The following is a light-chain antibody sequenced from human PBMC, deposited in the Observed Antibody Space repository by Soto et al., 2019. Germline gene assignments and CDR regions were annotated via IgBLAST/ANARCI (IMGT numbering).Light chain of an antibody. Sequence: EIVMTQSPVTLSVSPGERATLSCRASQTIRSDLAWYQQKPGQAPRLLISDASTRATSIPARFNGSGSGTEFTLAISSLQSEDFAAYYCQQTNSFPYTFGQGTKLEIK. V-gene: IGKV3-15*01. CDR1: QTIRSD. J-gene: IGKJ2*01. CDR3: QQTNSFPYT. CDR2: DAS.